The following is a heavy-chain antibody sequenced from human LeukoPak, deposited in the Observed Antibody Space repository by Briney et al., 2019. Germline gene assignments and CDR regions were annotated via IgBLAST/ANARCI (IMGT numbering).Heavy chain of an antibody. CDR1: GASISSSSYY. Sequence: SETLSLTCSVSGASISSSSYYWGWIRQPPGKGLEWIGSIYYTGSTYYNPSLKNRLTISVDTSKNQLSLKLSSVTAADTAVYYCARQAYRGSQKLTWGQGTLVTVSS. CDR2: IYYTGST. V-gene: IGHV4-39*01. J-gene: IGHJ5*02. CDR3: ARQAYRGSQKLT. D-gene: IGHD3-16*01.